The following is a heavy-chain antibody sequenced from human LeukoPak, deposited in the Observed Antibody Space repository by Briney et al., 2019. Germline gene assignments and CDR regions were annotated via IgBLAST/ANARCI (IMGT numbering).Heavy chain of an antibody. CDR3: AKDSTYCSGGSCYLPDTFDI. CDR1: GFTFSSYA. D-gene: IGHD2-15*01. V-gene: IGHV3-23*01. J-gene: IGHJ3*02. Sequence: GGSLRLSCAASGFTFSSYAMSWVRQAPGKGLEWVSAISGSGGSTYYADSVKGRFTISRDNSKNTLYLQMNSLRAEDTAVYYCAKDSTYCSGGSCYLPDTFDIWGLGTMVTVSS. CDR2: ISGSGGST.